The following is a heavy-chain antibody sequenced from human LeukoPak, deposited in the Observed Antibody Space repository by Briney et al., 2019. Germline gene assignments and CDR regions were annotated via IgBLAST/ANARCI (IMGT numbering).Heavy chain of an antibody. D-gene: IGHD3-16*01. J-gene: IGHJ4*02. V-gene: IGHV4-34*01. CDR2: INHSGST. Sequence: SETLSLTCAVYGGSFSGYYWSWIRQPPGKGLEWIGEINHSGSTNYNPSLKSRVTISVDTSKNQFSLKLSSVTAADTAVYYCARRRSGMISIVYWGQGTLVTVSS. CDR1: GGSFSGYY. CDR3: ARRRSGMISIVY.